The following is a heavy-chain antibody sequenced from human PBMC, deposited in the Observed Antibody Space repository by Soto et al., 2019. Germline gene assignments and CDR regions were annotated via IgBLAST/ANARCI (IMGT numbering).Heavy chain of an antibody. J-gene: IGHJ6*02. CDR3: ARGQILYYKFGLDV. CDR1: GSPVSTFY. Sequence: QLHLQESNPGPVKPSETLSLTCTVSGSPVSTFYWNWVRQSPEKGLERIGYSYEGGSTDYNPSLKSRVTISIDPSEYQLSLGLRSVTAAETAVYYCARGQILYYKFGLDVWGQGTSVSVSS. V-gene: IGHV4-59*02. D-gene: IGHD2-8*01. CDR2: SYEGGST.